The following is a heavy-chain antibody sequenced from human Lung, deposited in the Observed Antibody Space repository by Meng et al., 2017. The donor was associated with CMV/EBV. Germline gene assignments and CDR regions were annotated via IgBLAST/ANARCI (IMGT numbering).Heavy chain of an antibody. V-gene: IGHV3-23*03. CDR2: FSSDGGTA. J-gene: IGHJ4*02. CDR3: AKPVPYCGSTSCYDS. CDR1: GFPFRSYA. Sequence: SGFPFRSYAMSWVRQAPGKGLEWVSVFSSDGGTAYYADSVRGRFTISRDASKNTLYLQMNSLRGEDTAVYYCAKPVPYCGSTSCYDSWGQGTLVTVSS. D-gene: IGHD2-2*01.